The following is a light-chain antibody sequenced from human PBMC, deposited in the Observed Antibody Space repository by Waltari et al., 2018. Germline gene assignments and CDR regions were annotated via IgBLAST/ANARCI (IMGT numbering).Light chain of an antibody. CDR1: QSLVYSDVNTY. CDR3: MHGGHWPYT. V-gene: IGKV2-30*01. Sequence: VVLTQSPLSLPVTPGQPASISCSSSQSLVYSDVNTYLNWFQQRPGQSPRRLLYKISNRDSGVPDRFSGSGSGTDFTLKISRVEAEDVGIYYCMHGGHWPYTFGQGTKLEIE. J-gene: IGKJ2*01. CDR2: KIS.